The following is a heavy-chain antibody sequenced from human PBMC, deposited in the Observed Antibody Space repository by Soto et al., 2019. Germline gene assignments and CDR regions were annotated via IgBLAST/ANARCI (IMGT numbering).Heavy chain of an antibody. Sequence: XGSLRLSCAASGFTFSSYAMSWVRQAPGKGLDWVSAISGSGGSTYYADSVKGRFTISRDNSKNTLYLQMNSLRAEDTAVYYCAKDQEYSGSYCPFDYWGQGSLVTVSS. CDR2: ISGSGGST. J-gene: IGHJ4*02. CDR1: GFTFSSYA. V-gene: IGHV3-23*01. D-gene: IGHD1-26*01. CDR3: AKDQEYSGSYCPFDY.